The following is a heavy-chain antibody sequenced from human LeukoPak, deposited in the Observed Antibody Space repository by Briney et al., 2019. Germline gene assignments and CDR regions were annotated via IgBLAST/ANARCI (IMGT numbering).Heavy chain of an antibody. J-gene: IGHJ4*02. CDR1: GGTFSSYA. D-gene: IGHD2-21*02. CDR2: IIPILGVA. V-gene: IGHV1-69*04. Sequence: ASVKVSCKASGGTFSSYAISWVRQAPGQGLEWMGRIIPILGVANYAQKFQGRVTITADKSTSTAYVELSSLRSEDTAVYYCAREKYCGGDCSHYSDYWGQGTLVTVSS. CDR3: AREKYCGGDCSHYSDY.